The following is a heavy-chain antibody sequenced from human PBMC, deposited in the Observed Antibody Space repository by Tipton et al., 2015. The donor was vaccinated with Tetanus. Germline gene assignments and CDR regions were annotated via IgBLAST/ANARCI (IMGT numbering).Heavy chain of an antibody. CDR2: IYYSGDT. CDR3: ARDQGGGRVVRLNWFDP. V-gene: IGHV4-31*03. D-gene: IGHD6-6*01. Sequence: TLSLTCNVYGGSISGSGYFWNWIRQFPGRGLEWIGYIYYSGDTFYNPSLKGRVAMSVDTSKNQFSLNLSSVTAADTAIYYCARDQGGGRVVRLNWFDPWGQGTLVTVSS. J-gene: IGHJ5*02. CDR1: GGSISGSGYF.